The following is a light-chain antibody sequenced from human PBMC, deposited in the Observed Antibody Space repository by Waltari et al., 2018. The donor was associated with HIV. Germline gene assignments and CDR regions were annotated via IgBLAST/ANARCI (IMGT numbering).Light chain of an antibody. J-gene: IGKJ2*01. CDR3: QYRSSWLPYT. CDR1: QSVSDY. Sequence: EIVLTQSPATLSLSPGERATLSCRASQSVSDYLAWYQQKPGQAPRLLIYDASNRATGIPARFSGSGSGTDFTLTISSLEPEDFAVYYCQYRSSWLPYTFGQGTKLEIK. CDR2: DAS. V-gene: IGKV3-11*01.